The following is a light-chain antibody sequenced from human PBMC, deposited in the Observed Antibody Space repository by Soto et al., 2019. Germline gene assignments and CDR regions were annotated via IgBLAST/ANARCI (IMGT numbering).Light chain of an antibody. Sequence: QSVLTQPASVSGSPGQSITISCTGTSSDVGSYNLVSWYQQHPGKAPKLMIYEVSKRPSGVSNRFSGSKSGNTASLTISGLQAEDEADYYCCSYAGSSTFAFYVFGTGTKVT. J-gene: IGLJ1*01. CDR3: CSYAGSSTFAFYV. CDR1: SSDVGSYNL. CDR2: EVS. V-gene: IGLV2-23*02.